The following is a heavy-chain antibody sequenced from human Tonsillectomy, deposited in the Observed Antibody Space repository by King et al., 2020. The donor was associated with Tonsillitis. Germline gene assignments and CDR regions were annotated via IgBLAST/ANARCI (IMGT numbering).Heavy chain of an antibody. Sequence: LQLQESGPGLVKPSETLSLTCTVSGGSISSSSYYWGWIRQPPGKGLEWIGSIYYSGSTYYNPSLKSRVTISVDTSKNQFSLKLSSVTAADTAVYYCARRGTYYDILTGYRMGNWFDPWGQGTLVTVSS. CDR3: ARRGTYYDILTGYRMGNWFDP. J-gene: IGHJ5*02. CDR1: GGSISSSSYY. V-gene: IGHV4-39*01. CDR2: IYYSGST. D-gene: IGHD3-9*01.